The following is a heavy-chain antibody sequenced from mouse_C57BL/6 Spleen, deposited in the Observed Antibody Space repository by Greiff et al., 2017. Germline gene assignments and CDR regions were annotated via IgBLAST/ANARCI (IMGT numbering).Heavy chain of an antibody. CDR2: ISSGGDYI. J-gene: IGHJ4*01. CDR3: TRAQSSYYSNSGAMDY. CDR1: GFTFSSYA. V-gene: IGHV5-9-1*02. Sequence: EVNLVESGAGLVKPGGSLKLSCAASGFTFSSYAMSWVRQTPEKRLEWVAYISSGGDYIYYADTVKGRFTISRDNAGNTLYLQMSSLKSEDTAMYYCTRAQSSYYSNSGAMDYWGQGASVTVAS. D-gene: IGHD2-5*01.